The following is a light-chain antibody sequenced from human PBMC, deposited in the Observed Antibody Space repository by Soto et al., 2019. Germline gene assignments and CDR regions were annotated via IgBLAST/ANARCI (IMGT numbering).Light chain of an antibody. V-gene: IGLV1-40*01. CDR1: GSNIGAGYE. Sequence: QSVLTQPPSVSGAPGQRVSISCTGSGSNIGAGYEVHWYQQLPGTAPKLLITSNNNRPSGVPDRFSGSASDTSASLAITGLQAEDEADYYCQSYDSSLSGSVVFGGGTKLTV. J-gene: IGLJ2*01. CDR3: QSYDSSLSGSVV. CDR2: SNN.